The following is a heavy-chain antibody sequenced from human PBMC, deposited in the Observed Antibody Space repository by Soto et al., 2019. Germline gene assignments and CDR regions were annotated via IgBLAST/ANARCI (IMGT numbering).Heavy chain of an antibody. D-gene: IGHD3-3*01. CDR3: ARGGDTIFGVVIIKSWFDP. CDR1: GGSFSGYY. Sequence: SETLSLTCAVYGGSFSGYYWSWIRQPPGKGLEWIGEINHSGSTNYNPSLKSRVTISVDTSKNQFSLKLSSVTAADTAVYYCARGGDTIFGVVIIKSWFDPWGQGTLVTVSS. V-gene: IGHV4-34*01. J-gene: IGHJ5*02. CDR2: INHSGST.